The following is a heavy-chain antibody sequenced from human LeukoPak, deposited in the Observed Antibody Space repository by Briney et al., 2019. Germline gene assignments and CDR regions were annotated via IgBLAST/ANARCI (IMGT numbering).Heavy chain of an antibody. Sequence: SDTLSLTCAVSGDSTTRSDWWAWIRQPPGKGLEWLGNIYYSGRVYHNPSLQTRVTMSVDSSKNQFSLRLGSVTAVDTAVYFCAKTRSGTYYGDSSDIWGQGILVTVSS. CDR1: GDSTTRSDW. CDR3: AKTRSGTYYGDSSDI. CDR2: IYYSGRV. J-gene: IGHJ3*02. D-gene: IGHD1-26*01. V-gene: IGHV4-28*05.